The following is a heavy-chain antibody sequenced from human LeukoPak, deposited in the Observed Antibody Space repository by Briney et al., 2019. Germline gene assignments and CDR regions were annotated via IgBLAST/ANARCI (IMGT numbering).Heavy chain of an antibody. Sequence: GGSLRLSCAASGFTFSSYSMNWVRQAPGKGLEWVSSISSSSSYIYYADPVKGRFTISRDNAKNSLYLQMNSLRAEDTAVYYCAREKGYYYGSGSYYNFPDYFDYWGQGTLVTVSS. D-gene: IGHD3-10*01. CDR3: AREKGYYYGSGSYYNFPDYFDY. J-gene: IGHJ4*02. CDR1: GFTFSSYS. V-gene: IGHV3-21*01. CDR2: ISSSSSYI.